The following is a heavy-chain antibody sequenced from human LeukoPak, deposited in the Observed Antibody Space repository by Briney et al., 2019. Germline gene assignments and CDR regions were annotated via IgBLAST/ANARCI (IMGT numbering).Heavy chain of an antibody. J-gene: IGHJ4*02. CDR2: ISYHGTNQ. V-gene: IGHV3-30*18. Sequence: GGSLRLSCAASGFTFSSYSMNWVRQAPGKGLQWVAMISYHGTNQHYADSVRGRFTISRDNSKNTLYLQMGSLRAEDTAVYYCAKDLSGTYMVDYWGQGTLVTVSS. CDR3: AKDLSGTYMVDY. D-gene: IGHD1-26*01. CDR1: GFTFSSYS.